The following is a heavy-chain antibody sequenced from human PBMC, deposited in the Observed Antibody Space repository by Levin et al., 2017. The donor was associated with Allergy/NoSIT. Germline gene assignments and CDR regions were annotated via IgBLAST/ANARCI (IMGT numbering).Heavy chain of an antibody. CDR1: XXXXXXQN. V-gene: IGHV3-13*01. Sequence: GGSLRLSCAAXXXXXXXQNQPCVRQTPGKGLEWVSGIGTTADTFYPDSVKGRFTISRENAKNSLYLQINNLRAGDTAVYYCARDGAVAAGFMANWYFDLWGRGTLVTVSS. CDR2: IGTTADT. J-gene: IGHJ2*01. D-gene: IGHD6-19*01. CDR3: ARDGAVAAGFMANWYFDL.